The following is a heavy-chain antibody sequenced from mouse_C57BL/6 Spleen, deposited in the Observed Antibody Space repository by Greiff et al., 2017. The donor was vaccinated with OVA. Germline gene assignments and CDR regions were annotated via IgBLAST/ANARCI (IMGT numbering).Heavy chain of an antibody. Sequence: VQLQQPGAELVKPGASVKLSCKASGYTFTSYWMQWVKQRPGQGLEWIGEIDPSDSYTNYNQKFKGKATLTVDTSSSTAYMQLSSLTSEDSAVDYGERWGVGGDYDDYWGQGTTLTVSS. V-gene: IGHV1-50*01. J-gene: IGHJ2*01. CDR1: GYTFTSYW. CDR2: IDPSDSYT. CDR3: ERWGVGGDYDDY. D-gene: IGHD2-4*01.